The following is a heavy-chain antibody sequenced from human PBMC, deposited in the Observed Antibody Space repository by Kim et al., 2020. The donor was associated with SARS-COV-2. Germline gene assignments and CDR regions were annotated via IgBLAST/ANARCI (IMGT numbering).Heavy chain of an antibody. J-gene: IGHJ6*01. CDR1: GGSISSSSYY. CDR3: ARDIKIAAPHYGMDV. CDR2: IYYSGST. D-gene: IGHD6-13*01. Sequence: SETLSLTCTVSGGSISSSSYYWGWIRQPPGKGLEWIGSIYYSGSTYYNPSLKSRVTISVDTSKNQFSLKLSSVTAADTAVDYCARDIKIAAPHYGMDVWG. V-gene: IGHV4-39*07.